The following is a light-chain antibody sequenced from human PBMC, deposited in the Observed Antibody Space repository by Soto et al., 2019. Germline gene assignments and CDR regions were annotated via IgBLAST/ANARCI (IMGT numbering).Light chain of an antibody. CDR3: QQYGSSPRT. Sequence: EIVLTQSPGTLSLSPGERATLSCRASQSVSSSSLAWYQQKPGQPPRLLIYGASSRATGIPDRFSGSGSGTDFTLTISRLEPEDFAVYYWQQYGSSPRTFGQGTKVEIK. J-gene: IGKJ1*01. V-gene: IGKV3-20*01. CDR2: GAS. CDR1: QSVSSSS.